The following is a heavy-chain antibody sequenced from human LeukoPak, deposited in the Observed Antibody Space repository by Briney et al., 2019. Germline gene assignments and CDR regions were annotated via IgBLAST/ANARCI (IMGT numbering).Heavy chain of an antibody. CDR3: AANGGPFDF. J-gene: IGHJ4*02. Sequence: GGALRHFRAASGFPFRSHRMSWGRQAPGKGLEFVANIKQEGSEKYYVDSVRGRFTISRDNAKNSLYLQMNGLRAEDTAVYYCAANGGPFDFWGQGTLVTVSA. CDR2: IKQEGSEK. CDR1: GFPFRSHR. V-gene: IGHV3-7*05. D-gene: IGHD4-23*01.